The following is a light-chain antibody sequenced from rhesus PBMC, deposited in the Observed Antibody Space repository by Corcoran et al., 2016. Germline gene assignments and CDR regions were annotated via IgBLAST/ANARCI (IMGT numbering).Light chain of an antibody. CDR1: QDISSW. Sequence: DIQMTQSPSSLSASVGDKITITCHASQDISSWLAWYQQKPGKAPKPLIYYTSRLQSGVPSRFSARGSGTDYTLTINSLQPEDFAIYYYQQYDDLPYSFGQGTRVEIK. CDR3: QQYDDLPYS. J-gene: IGKJ2*01. V-gene: IGKV1-19*01. CDR2: YTS.